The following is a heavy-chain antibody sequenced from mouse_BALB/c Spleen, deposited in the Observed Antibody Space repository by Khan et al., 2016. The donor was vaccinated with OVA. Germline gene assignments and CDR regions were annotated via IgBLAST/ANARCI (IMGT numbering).Heavy chain of an antibody. CDR2: ISYDGSN. CDR1: GYSITSGYF. Sequence: EVQLQESGPGLVKPSQSLSLTCSVTGYSITSGYFWNWIRQFPGNQLEWMGYISYDGSNNYNPSLKNRISITRDTSKNQLFLQLNSVTTEDTATYYCAHVPAYWGQGTLVTVSA. CDR3: AHVPAY. V-gene: IGHV3-6*02. J-gene: IGHJ3*01.